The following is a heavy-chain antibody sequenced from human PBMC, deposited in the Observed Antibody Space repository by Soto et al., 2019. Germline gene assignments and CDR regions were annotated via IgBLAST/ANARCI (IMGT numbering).Heavy chain of an antibody. CDR3: ASQAGGYSYCPFDY. CDR2: VSYDGST. D-gene: IGHD5-18*01. J-gene: IGHJ4*02. CDR1: GGSVSRTSFY. V-gene: IGHV4-39*02. Sequence: LTCTVSGGSVSRTSFYWDWIRQPPGKGLEWIGSVSYDGSTYYNPSLKSRVTMSVDTSKNHISLKVNSVTAADAAVYFCASQAGGYSYCPFDYWGQGALVTVTS.